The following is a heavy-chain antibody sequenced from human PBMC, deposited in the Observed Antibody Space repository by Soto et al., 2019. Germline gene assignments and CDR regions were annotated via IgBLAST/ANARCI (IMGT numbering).Heavy chain of an antibody. Sequence: GSVKVSCKASGYTFTSYDINWVRQATGQGLEWMGWMNPNSGNTGYAQKFQGRVTMTRNTSISTAYMELSSLRSEDTAVYYCARGGCSSTSCYRPGLIYYYYCMAVCGKGTIVTASS. J-gene: IGHJ6*03. V-gene: IGHV1-8*01. CDR3: ARGGCSSTSCYRPGLIYYYYCMAV. D-gene: IGHD2-2*01. CDR2: MNPNSGNT. CDR1: GYTFTSYD.